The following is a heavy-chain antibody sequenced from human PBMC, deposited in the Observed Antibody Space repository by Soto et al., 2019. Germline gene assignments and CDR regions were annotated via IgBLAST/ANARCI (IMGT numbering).Heavy chain of an antibody. V-gene: IGHV3-30-3*01. CDR1: GFTFSSYA. CDR3: ARDVTWEPDDAFDI. J-gene: IGHJ3*02. CDR2: ISYDGSNK. Sequence: QVQLVESGGGVVQPGRSLRLSCAASGFTFSSYAMHWVRQAPGKGLEWVAVISYDGSNKYYADSVKGRFTISRDNSKNTLYLKMNSLRAEDTAVYYCARDVTWEPDDAFDIWGQGTMVTVSS. D-gene: IGHD1-26*01.